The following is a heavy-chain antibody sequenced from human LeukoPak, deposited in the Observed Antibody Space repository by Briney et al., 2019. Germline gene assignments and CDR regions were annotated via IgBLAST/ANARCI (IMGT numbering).Heavy chain of an antibody. Sequence: GGSLRLSCAASGFTFSSDAMNWVRQAPGKGLEWVSGISGSGGSTYYADSVKGRFTISRDNSKNTLYLQMNSLRDEDTAVYYCAKAGSSSLSWFDPWGQGTLVTVSS. J-gene: IGHJ5*02. CDR1: GFTFSSDA. V-gene: IGHV3-23*01. D-gene: IGHD6-6*01. CDR3: AKAGSSSLSWFDP. CDR2: ISGSGGST.